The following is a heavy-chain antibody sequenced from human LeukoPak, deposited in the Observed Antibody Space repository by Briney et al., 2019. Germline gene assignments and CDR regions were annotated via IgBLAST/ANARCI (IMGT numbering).Heavy chain of an antibody. CDR2: INPSGGST. J-gene: IGHJ4*01. CDR3: ARAGFYYDSSGYSQHFDY. D-gene: IGHD3-22*01. V-gene: IGHV1-46*01. CDR1: GYTFTSYY. Sequence: ASVKVSCKASGYTFTSYYMHWVRQAPGQGLEWMGIINPSGGSTSYAQKFQGRVTMTRDMSTSTVYMELSSLRSEDTAVYYCARAGFYYDSSGYSQHFDYWGHGTLVTVSS.